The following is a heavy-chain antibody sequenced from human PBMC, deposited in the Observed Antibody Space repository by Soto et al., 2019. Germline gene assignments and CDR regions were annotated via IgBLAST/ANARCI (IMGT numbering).Heavy chain of an antibody. Sequence: QVQLVESGGGLVKPGGSLRLSCAASGFTFSDYYMSWIRQAPGKGLEWVSYISSSSSYTNYADSVKGRFTISRDNAKNSLYLQMNSLRAEDTAVYYCARAALYSSSWYGYWGQGTLVTVSS. J-gene: IGHJ4*02. CDR2: ISSSSSYT. V-gene: IGHV3-11*05. D-gene: IGHD6-13*01. CDR3: ARAALYSSSWYGY. CDR1: GFTFSDYY.